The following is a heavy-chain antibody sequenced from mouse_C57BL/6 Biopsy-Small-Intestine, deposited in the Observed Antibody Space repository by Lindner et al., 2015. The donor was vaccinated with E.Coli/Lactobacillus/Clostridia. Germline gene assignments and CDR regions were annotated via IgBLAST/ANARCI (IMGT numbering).Heavy chain of an antibody. CDR1: GFTFSDYG. Sequence: VQLQESGGGLVKPGGSLKLSCAASGFTFSDYGMHWVRQAPEKGLEWVAYISSGSRTIYYADTVKGRFTISRDNAKNTLFLQMTSLRSEDTAMYYCARGIDGPYDYWGQGTTLTVSS. CDR2: ISSGSRTI. CDR3: ARGIDGPYDY. D-gene: IGHD2-3*01. V-gene: IGHV5-17*01. J-gene: IGHJ2*01.